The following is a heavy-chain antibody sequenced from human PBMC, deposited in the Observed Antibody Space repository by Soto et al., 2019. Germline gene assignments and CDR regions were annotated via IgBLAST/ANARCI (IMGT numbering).Heavy chain of an antibody. J-gene: IGHJ4*02. V-gene: IGHV3-30*18. CDR3: AKDAEYYYDSSGCPDY. Sequence: GGSLRLSCAASGFTFSSYGMHWFRQAPGKGLEWVAVISYDGSNKYYADSVKGRFTISRDNSKNTLYLQMNSLRAEDTAVYYCAKDAEYYYDSSGCPDYWGQGTLVTVSS. D-gene: IGHD3-22*01. CDR1: GFTFSSYG. CDR2: ISYDGSNK.